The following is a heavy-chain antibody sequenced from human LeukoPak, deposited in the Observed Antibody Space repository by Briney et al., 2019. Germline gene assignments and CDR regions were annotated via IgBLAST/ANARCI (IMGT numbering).Heavy chain of an antibody. CDR1: GFTFDDYA. CDR2: ISWNSGMI. J-gene: IGHJ4*02. V-gene: IGHV3-9*01. Sequence: PGRSLSLSCEASGFTFDDYAMHWVRQGPGKGLEWVSGISWNSGMIGYADSVKGRFTISRDNAKNSLYLEMNSLSTEDTALYYCVKDDSPTYYYAAGLPLEYWGQGTLVTVSS. D-gene: IGHD3-10*01. CDR3: VKDDSPTYYYAAGLPLEY.